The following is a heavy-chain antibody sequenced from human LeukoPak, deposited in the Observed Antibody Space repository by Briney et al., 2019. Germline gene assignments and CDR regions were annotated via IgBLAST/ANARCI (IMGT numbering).Heavy chain of an antibody. D-gene: IGHD3-16*01. V-gene: IGHV4-59*01. CDR2: IYYSGST. J-gene: IGHJ4*02. Sequence: SETLSLTCTVSGGSISSYYWSWIRQPPGKGLEWIGYIYYSGSTNYNPSLKSRVTISVDTSKNQFSLKLSSVTAADTTVYYCAREHWAFDYWGQGTLVTVSS. CDR3: AREHWAFDY. CDR1: GGSISSYY.